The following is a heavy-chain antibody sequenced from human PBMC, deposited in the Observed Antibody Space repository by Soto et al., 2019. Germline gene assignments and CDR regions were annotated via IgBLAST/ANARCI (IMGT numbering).Heavy chain of an antibody. D-gene: IGHD6-13*01. J-gene: IGHJ6*03. CDR2: MNPNSGNT. V-gene: IGHV1-8*01. Sequence: ASGKVSCKASGYTFTSYDINWVRQATGQGLEWMGWMNPNSGNTGYAQKFQGRVTMTRNTSISTAYMELSSLRSEDTAMYYCARGLYGYSSSWYGSSDYYYYMDVWGKGTTVTVSS. CDR3: ARGLYGYSSSWYGSSDYYYYMDV. CDR1: GYTFTSYD.